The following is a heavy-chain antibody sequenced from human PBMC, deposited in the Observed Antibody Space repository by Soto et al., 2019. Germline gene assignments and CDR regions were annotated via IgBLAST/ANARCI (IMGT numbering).Heavy chain of an antibody. Sequence: QVQLQQWGAGLLKPSETLSLTCAVYGGSFSGYYWSWIRQPPGKGLEWIGEINHSGSTNYNPSLKSPVTISVDTSKDQFSLKLSSVTAADKAVYYCARVGNIRFGEYPLYSYYGMDVWGQGTTVTVSS. CDR2: INHSGST. V-gene: IGHV4-34*01. CDR3: ARVGNIRFGEYPLYSYYGMDV. J-gene: IGHJ6*02. D-gene: IGHD3-10*01. CDR1: GGSFSGYY.